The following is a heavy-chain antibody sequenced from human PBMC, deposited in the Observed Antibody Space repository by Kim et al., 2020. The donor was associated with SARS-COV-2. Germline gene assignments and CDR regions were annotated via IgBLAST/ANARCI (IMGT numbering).Heavy chain of an antibody. CDR3: ARHGYSGYDWYYFDY. CDR1: GFTFSSYS. D-gene: IGHD5-12*01. CDR2: ISSSSSTI. J-gene: IGHJ4*02. V-gene: IGHV3-48*02. Sequence: GGSLRLSCAASGFTFSSYSMNWVRQAPGKGLEWVSYISSSSSTIYYADSVKGRFTISRDNAKNSLYLQMNSLRDEDTAVYYCARHGYSGYDWYYFDYWGQGTLVTVSS.